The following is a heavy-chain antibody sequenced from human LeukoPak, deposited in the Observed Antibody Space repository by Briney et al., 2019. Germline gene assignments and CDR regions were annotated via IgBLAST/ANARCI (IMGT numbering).Heavy chain of an antibody. CDR2: ISSSGSTI. J-gene: IGHJ4*02. CDR3: ARAGITMVRGVIDY. Sequence: PGGSLRLSCAASGFTFSSYEMNWVRQAPGKGLEWVSYISSSGSTIYYADSVKGRFTISRDNAKNSLYLQMNSLRAEDTAVYYCARAGITMVRGVIDYWGQGTLVTASS. V-gene: IGHV3-48*03. D-gene: IGHD3-10*01. CDR1: GFTFSSYE.